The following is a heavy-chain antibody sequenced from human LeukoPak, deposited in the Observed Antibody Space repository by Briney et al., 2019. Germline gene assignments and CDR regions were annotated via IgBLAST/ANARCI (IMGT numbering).Heavy chain of an antibody. CDR1: GGTFSSYA. Sequence: ASVKVSCKASGGTFSSYAISWVRQAPGQGLEWMGGVIPIFGTANYAQKFQGRVTITADESTSTAYMELSSLRSEDTAVYYCARGLERRFDYWGQGTLVTVSS. J-gene: IGHJ4*02. D-gene: IGHD1-1*01. CDR2: VIPIFGTA. CDR3: ARGLERRFDY. V-gene: IGHV1-69*13.